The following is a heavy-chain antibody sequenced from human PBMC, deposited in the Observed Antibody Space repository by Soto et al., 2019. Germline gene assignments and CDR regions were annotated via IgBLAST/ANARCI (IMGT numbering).Heavy chain of an antibody. CDR3: ARLFVTLSRLDP. V-gene: IGHV5-51*01. D-gene: IGHD3-3*02. J-gene: IGHJ5*02. Sequence: GESLKISCKGSGYNFTTYWIGWVRQMPGKGLEWMGIIFPGDSDTRYSPSFQGQVTISADKSISAAYLQWSSLKASDSAMYYCARLFVTLSRLDPWGQGTLVTVS. CDR1: GYNFTTYW. CDR2: IFPGDSDT.